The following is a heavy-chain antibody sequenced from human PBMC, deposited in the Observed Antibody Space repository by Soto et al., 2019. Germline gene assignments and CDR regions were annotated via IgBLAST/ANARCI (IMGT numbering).Heavy chain of an antibody. J-gene: IGHJ5*02. CDR1: GGTFSSYA. D-gene: IGHD4-17*01. CDR3: ARESPSPTVTTLYNWFDP. Sequence: QVQLVQSGAEVKKPGSSVKVSCKASGGTFSSYAITWVRQSPGQGLEWMGRIIPIRGIANYAQKFQGRVTITADKSTRTAYMELSSLRSEDTAVYYCARESPSPTVTTLYNWFDPWGQGTLVTVSS. CDR2: IIPIRGIA. V-gene: IGHV1-69*04.